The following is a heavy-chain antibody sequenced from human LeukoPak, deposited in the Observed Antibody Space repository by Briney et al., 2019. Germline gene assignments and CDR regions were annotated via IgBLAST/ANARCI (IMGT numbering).Heavy chain of an antibody. CDR1: GFTFSSYA. Sequence: GGSLRLSCAASGFTFSSYAMSWVRQAPGKGLEWVSAISGSGGSTYYADCVKGRFTISRDNSKNTLYLQMNSLRAEDTAVYYCAKGYSGYDFSFDYWGQGTLVTVSS. V-gene: IGHV3-23*01. CDR2: ISGSGGST. J-gene: IGHJ4*02. CDR3: AKGYSGYDFSFDY. D-gene: IGHD5-12*01.